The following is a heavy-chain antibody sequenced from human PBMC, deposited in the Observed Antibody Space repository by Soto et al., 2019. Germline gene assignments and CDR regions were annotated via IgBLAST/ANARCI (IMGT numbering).Heavy chain of an antibody. CDR1: GGSISSSSYY. D-gene: IGHD3-10*01. CDR3: AYEGTQSSTPYYYGSGSHDY. Sequence: PXETLSLTCAVSGGSISSSSYYGGWIRQPPGKGLEWIGSIYYSGSTYYNPSLKSRVTISVDTSKNQFSLKLSSVTAADTAVYYCAYEGTQSSTPYYYGSGSHDYWGQGTLVTVYS. V-gene: IGHV4-39*01. CDR2: IYYSGST. J-gene: IGHJ4*02.